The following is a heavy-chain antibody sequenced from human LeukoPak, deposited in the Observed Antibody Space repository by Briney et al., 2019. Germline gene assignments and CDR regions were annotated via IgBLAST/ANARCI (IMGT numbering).Heavy chain of an antibody. CDR2: INHSGST. V-gene: IGHV4-34*01. CDR1: GGSFSGYY. Sequence: SETLSLTCAVYGGSFSGYYWSWIRQPPGKGLEWIGEINHSGSTNYNPSLKSRVTISVDTSKNQFSLKLNSVTAADTAVYSCANINWGWNAFDIWGQGTMVTVSS. D-gene: IGHD7-27*01. J-gene: IGHJ3*02. CDR3: ANINWGWNAFDI.